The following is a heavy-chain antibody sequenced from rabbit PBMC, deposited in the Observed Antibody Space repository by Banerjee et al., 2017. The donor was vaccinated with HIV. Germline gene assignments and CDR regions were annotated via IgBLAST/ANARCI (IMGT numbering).Heavy chain of an antibody. Sequence: QEQLEESGGDLVKPEGSLTLTCTASGFSFSSSYWICWVRQAPGKGLELIACIYTSSGSTWYASWVNGRFTISKTSSTTVTLQMTSLTAADTATYFCARSYDDYGDYNLGFNLWGPGTLVTVS. CDR1: GFSFSSSYW. V-gene: IGHV1S45*01. J-gene: IGHJ4*01. CDR3: ARSYDDYGDYNLGFNL. D-gene: IGHD2-1*01. CDR2: IYTSSGST.